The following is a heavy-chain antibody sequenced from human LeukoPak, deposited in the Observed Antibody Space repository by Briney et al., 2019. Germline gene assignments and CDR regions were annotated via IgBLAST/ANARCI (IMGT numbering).Heavy chain of an antibody. CDR1: GGSFSGYY. J-gene: IGHJ4*02. CDR3: ASSGWYRGY. CDR2: INHSGST. V-gene: IGHV4-34*01. Sequence: PSETLSLTCAVYGGSFSGYYWSWIHQPPGKGLEWIGEINHSGSTTYNPSLKSRVTISVDTSKNQFSLKLRNVTAADTAVYYCASSGWYRGYWGQGTLVTVSS. D-gene: IGHD6-19*01.